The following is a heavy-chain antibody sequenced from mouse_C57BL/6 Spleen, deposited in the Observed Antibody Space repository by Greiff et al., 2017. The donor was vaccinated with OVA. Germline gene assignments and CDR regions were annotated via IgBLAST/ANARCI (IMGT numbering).Heavy chain of an antibody. CDR1: GYTFTDYE. Sequence: VKLMESGAELVRPGASVTLSCKASGYTFTDYEMHWVKQTPVHGLEWIGAIDPETGGTAYNQKFKGKAILTADKSSSTAYMELRSLTSEDSAVYYCTRREGALLPWFAYWGQGTLVTVSA. D-gene: IGHD1-2*01. J-gene: IGHJ3*01. V-gene: IGHV1-15*01. CDR3: TRREGALLPWFAY. CDR2: IDPETGGT.